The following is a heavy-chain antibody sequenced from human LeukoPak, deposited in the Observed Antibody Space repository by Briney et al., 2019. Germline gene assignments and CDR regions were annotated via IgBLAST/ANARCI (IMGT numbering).Heavy chain of an antibody. J-gene: IGHJ4*02. CDR1: GGSFSGYY. V-gene: IGHV4-34*01. Sequence: PPETLSLTCAVYGGSFSGYYWSWLRQPPGRGLEGIGEINHSGSTNYNPSLKSRVTISVDTSKNQFSLKLSSVTAADTAVYYCARRPIVVVVAAGSFDYWGQGTLVTVSS. D-gene: IGHD2-15*01. CDR3: ARRPIVVVVAAGSFDY. CDR2: INHSGST.